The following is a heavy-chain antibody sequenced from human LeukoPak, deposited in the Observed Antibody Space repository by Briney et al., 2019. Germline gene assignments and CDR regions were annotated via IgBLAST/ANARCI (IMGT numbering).Heavy chain of an antibody. V-gene: IGHV4-4*07. CDR3: AYGGVVSTDAFDI. J-gene: IGHJ3*02. D-gene: IGHD2-21*01. Sequence: SETLSLTCTVSGGSISTYYWSWIRQPAGQGLEWIGRIYTNEDTRYNPSLRSRVTMSVDTSKNQFSLKLSSVTAADTAVYYCAYGGVVSTDAFDIWGQGTMVTVSS. CDR1: GGSISTYY. CDR2: IYTNEDT.